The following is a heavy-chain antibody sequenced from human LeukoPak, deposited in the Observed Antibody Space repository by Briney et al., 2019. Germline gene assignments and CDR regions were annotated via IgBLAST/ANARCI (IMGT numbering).Heavy chain of an antibody. CDR1: GFTFSSYP. Sequence: PGGSLRLSCSASGFTFSSYPIHWVRQAPGEGLEYVSVISNNGGSTFYADSVKGRFTISRDNSKNTLFLQMSGLRAEDTAVYYCVKGGPSTRTFDYWGQGTLVTVSS. CDR2: ISNNGGST. J-gene: IGHJ4*02. D-gene: IGHD2-15*01. CDR3: VKGGPSTRTFDY. V-gene: IGHV3-64D*09.